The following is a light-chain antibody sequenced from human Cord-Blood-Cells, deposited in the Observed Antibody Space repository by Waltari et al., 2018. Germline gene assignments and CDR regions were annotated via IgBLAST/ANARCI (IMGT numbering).Light chain of an antibody. CDR2: AAS. Sequence: DIQMTQSPSSLSASVGDRVTITCRASQSISRYLNWYQQKPGKAPKLLIYAASSLQSGVPSRFSGSGSGTDFTLTISSLQPEDFATYYCQQSYSTSPWTFGQGTKVEIK. CDR1: QSISRY. J-gene: IGKJ1*01. V-gene: IGKV1-39*01. CDR3: QQSYSTSPWT.